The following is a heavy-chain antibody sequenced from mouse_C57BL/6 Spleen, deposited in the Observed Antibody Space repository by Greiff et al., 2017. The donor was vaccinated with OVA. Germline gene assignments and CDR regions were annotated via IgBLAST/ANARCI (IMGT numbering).Heavy chain of an antibody. CDR1: GFTFSDYG. Sequence: EVKLMESGGGLVKPGGSLKLSCAASGFTFSDYGMHWVRQAPEKGLEWVAYISSGSSTIYYADTVKGRFTISRDNAKNTLFLQMTSLRSEDTAMYYCARSLAYYSNPYYAMDYWGQGTSVTVSS. V-gene: IGHV5-17*01. CDR3: ARSLAYYSNPYYAMDY. CDR2: ISSGSSTI. D-gene: IGHD2-5*01. J-gene: IGHJ4*01.